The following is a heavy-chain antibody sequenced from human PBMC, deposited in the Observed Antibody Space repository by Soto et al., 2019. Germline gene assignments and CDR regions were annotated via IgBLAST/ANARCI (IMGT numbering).Heavy chain of an antibody. D-gene: IGHD3-10*01. V-gene: IGHV4-31*03. CDR2: IYYSGST. CDR1: GGSISSGGYY. Sequence: QVQLQESGPGLVKPSQTLSLTCTVSGGSISSGGYYWSWIRQHPGKGPEWIGYIYYSGSTYYNPSLQSRVTISVDTSKSQFSLKPSSVTAADTAVYYCARNYGSGTAELDYWVQGTLVTVSS. J-gene: IGHJ4*02. CDR3: ARNYGSGTAELDY.